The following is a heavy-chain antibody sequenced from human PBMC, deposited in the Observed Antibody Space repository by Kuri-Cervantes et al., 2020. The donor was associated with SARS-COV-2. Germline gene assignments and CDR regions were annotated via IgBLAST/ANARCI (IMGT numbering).Heavy chain of an antibody. CDR2: IYYSGGT. D-gene: IGHD3-22*01. CDR3: ARDQGNYYDSSGYIYGMDV. Sequence: SETLSLTCTVSGGSISSYYWSWIRQHPGKGLEWIGYIYYSGGTYYNPSLKSRVTISVDTSKNQFSLKLSSVTAADTAVYYCARDQGNYYDSSGYIYGMDVWGQGTTVTVSS. J-gene: IGHJ6*02. CDR1: GGSISSYY. V-gene: IGHV4-59*06.